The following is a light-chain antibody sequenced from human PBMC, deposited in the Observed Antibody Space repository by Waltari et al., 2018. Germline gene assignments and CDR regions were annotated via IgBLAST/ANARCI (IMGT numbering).Light chain of an antibody. CDR1: QSVLSTSSNKNF. Sequence: DIVMTQSPDSLAVSLGERATIHCKSSQSVLSTSSNKNFLAWYQQRPRQPPKLLIRWASTRESGVPHRYSATGSDTDYTTTISSLTHEAVAVYYCQHYFDATPWTFGQGTKVEIK. CDR3: QHYFDATPWT. CDR2: WAS. J-gene: IGKJ1*01. V-gene: IGKV4-1*01.